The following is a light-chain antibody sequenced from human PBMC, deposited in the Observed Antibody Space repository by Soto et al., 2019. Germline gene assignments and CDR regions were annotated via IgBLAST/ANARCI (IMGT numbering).Light chain of an antibody. V-gene: IGLV1-44*01. Sequence: QSVLTQPPSASGTPGQRVTISCSGRRSNIGSNTGNWYQQLPGSAPKLLIYSNNQRPSGVPDRFSGSKSGTSASLAISGLRSEDEADYYCAAWDDSLNGFYVFGTGTKVTVL. CDR2: SNN. CDR1: RSNIGSNT. CDR3: AAWDDSLNGFYV. J-gene: IGLJ1*01.